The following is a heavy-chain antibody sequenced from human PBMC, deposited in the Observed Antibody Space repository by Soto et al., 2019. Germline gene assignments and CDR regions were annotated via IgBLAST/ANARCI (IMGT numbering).Heavy chain of an antibody. J-gene: IGHJ5*02. V-gene: IGHV3-7*03. CDR3: AREGHTYYDILTGYYFPSGRWFDP. CDR1: GFSFISYW. D-gene: IGHD3-9*01. Sequence: HPWVSLRLSCAACGFSFISYWMSWVRQSPGKGLEWVANIKQDGSEKYYLDSVKGRFTISRDNAKNSLYLQMNSMRAEDTAVYYCAREGHTYYDILTGYYFPSGRWFDPRGQGTLVTVSS. CDR2: IKQDGSEK.